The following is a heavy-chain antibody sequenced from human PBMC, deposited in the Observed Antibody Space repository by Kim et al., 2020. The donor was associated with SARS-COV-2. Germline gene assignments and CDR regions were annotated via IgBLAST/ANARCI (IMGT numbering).Heavy chain of an antibody. V-gene: IGHV7-4-1*02. D-gene: IGHD3-10*01. CDR1: GYTFTSYP. J-gene: IGHJ1*01. CDR3: AREGGSGSYYNEYFQH. Sequence: ASVKVSCKASGYTFTSYPMNWVRQAPGQGLEWMGWINTNTGNPTYAQGFTGRFVFSLDTSVSTAYLQISSLKAEDTAVYYCAREGGSGSYYNEYFQHWGQGTLVTVSS. CDR2: INTNTGNP.